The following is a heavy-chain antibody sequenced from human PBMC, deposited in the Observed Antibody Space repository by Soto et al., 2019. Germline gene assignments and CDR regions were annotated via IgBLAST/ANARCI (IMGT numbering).Heavy chain of an antibody. Sequence: PAETLSLTCTVSNGSFTNFYWSWIRQPPGKGLEWIGYIYYNGNTNYNPSLKSRVTMSVDTSKNQFSLNLTSVTAADTPVYYCARALRGDYWGQGILVTVSS. CDR1: NGSFTNFY. D-gene: IGHD3-10*01. V-gene: IGHV4-59*01. CDR3: ARALRGDY. J-gene: IGHJ4*02. CDR2: IYYNGNT.